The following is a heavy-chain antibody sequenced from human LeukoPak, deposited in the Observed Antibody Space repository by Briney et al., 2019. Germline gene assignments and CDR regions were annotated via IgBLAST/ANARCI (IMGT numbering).Heavy chain of an antibody. CDR1: GFTFSSYS. Sequence: GGSLRLSCAASGFTFSSYSMNWVRQAPGKGLEWVSSISSSSSYIYYADSVKGRFTISRDNAKNSLYLQMNSLRAEDTAVYYCARDLLVQCRPYYFDYWGQGTLVTVSS. CDR2: ISSSSSYI. CDR3: ARDLLVQCRPYYFDY. J-gene: IGHJ4*02. D-gene: IGHD4/OR15-4a*01. V-gene: IGHV3-21*01.